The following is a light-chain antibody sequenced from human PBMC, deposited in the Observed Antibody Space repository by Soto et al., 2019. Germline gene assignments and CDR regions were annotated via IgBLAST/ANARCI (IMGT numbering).Light chain of an antibody. Sequence: IVVTHSRPSLTMYPGETTSRSCRASQSINSDVAWYQHKPGQAPRLLIYDASTRATGIPARFSGSGSGTDFTLTISGVQSEDFAVYYCQQYNNWPQTFGQGTKADI. J-gene: IGKJ1*01. CDR1: QSINSD. CDR2: DAS. CDR3: QQYNNWPQT. V-gene: IGKV3-15*01.